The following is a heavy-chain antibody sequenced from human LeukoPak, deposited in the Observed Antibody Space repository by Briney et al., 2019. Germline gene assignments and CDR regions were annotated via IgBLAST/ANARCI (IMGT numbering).Heavy chain of an antibody. CDR1: GGSISSSGFY. J-gene: IGHJ4*02. Sequence: PSETLSLTCTVSGGSISSSGFYWDWIRQPPGKGLEWIGSIYQSGTTYYNPPLKSRVTIFVDTSKSQFSLKLSSVTAADTAVYYCARKKLVARGYFDYRGQGVLVTVSS. CDR3: ARKKLVARGYFDY. D-gene: IGHD6-13*01. CDR2: IYQSGTT. V-gene: IGHV4-39*01.